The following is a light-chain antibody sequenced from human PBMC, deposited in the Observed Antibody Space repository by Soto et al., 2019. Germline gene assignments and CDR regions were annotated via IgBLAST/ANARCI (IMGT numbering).Light chain of an antibody. CDR3: SSYTDSSTLFV. V-gene: IGLV2-14*01. Sequence: QSALTQPASVSGSPGQSITISGTGTNSDVGNSDYVSWYQHHPGKAPKLMIFEVSNRPSGISDRFSGSKSGNTASLTISGLQAEDDAYYYCSSYTDSSTLFVFGTGTKVTVL. CDR1: NSDVGNSDY. J-gene: IGLJ1*01. CDR2: EVS.